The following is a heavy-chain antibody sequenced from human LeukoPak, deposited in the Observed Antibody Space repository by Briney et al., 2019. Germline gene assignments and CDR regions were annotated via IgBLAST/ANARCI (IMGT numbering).Heavy chain of an antibody. D-gene: IGHD1-20*01. CDR3: ARDRILTGTLYDYYYYMDV. J-gene: IGHJ6*03. CDR2: IIPIFGTA. CDR1: GGTFSSYA. V-gene: IGHV1-69*06. Sequence: ASVKVSCKASGGTFSSYAISWVRQAPGQGLEWMGGIIPIFGTANYAQKFQGRVTITADKSTSTAYMELSSLRSEDTAVYYCARDRILTGTLYDYYYYMDVWGKGTTVTVSS.